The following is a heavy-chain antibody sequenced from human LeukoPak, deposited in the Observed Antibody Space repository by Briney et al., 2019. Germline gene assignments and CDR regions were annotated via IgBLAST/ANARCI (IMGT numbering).Heavy chain of an antibody. V-gene: IGHV3-21*01. J-gene: IGHJ4*02. Sequence: SSYIYYADSLKGRFTISRDNARNSVYLQMNSLRAEDTAMYYCARAEKRLWFGEDYFDYWGQGTLVTVSS. CDR3: ARAEKRLWFGEDYFDY. D-gene: IGHD3-10*01. CDR2: SSYI.